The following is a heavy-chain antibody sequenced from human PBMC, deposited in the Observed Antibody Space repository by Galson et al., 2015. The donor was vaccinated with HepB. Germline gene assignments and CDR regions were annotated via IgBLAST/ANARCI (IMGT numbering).Heavy chain of an antibody. CDR3: ARGLLTAYLDY. CDR1: GFTFSSYP. V-gene: IGHV3-30*04. CDR2: ISNDGSEE. J-gene: IGHJ4*02. Sequence: SLRLSCAASGFTFSSYPMYWVRQSPGKGLEWVAVISNDGSEEYYADSVKGRFTISRDDSQNTLFLHMDGLRSEDTAVYFCARGLLTAYLDYWGQGTLVTVSS. D-gene: IGHD3-16*01.